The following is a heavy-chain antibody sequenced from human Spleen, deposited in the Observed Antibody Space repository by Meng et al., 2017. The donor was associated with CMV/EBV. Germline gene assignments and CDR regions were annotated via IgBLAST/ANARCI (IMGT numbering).Heavy chain of an antibody. Sequence: SLKISCAAAGFTFDDYAMHWVRQAPGKGLEWVSYISWNGRRTDYAASVKGRVTISRDNSKNSLYLQMTGLRVEDTAIYYCARGGGEYWGQGILVTVSS. V-gene: IGHV3-9*01. CDR2: ISWNGRRT. J-gene: IGHJ4*02. CDR1: GFTFDDYA. CDR3: ARGGGEY. D-gene: IGHD2/OR15-2a*01.